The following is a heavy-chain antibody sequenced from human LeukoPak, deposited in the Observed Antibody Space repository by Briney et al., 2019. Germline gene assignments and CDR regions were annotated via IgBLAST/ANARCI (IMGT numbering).Heavy chain of an antibody. Sequence: PGGSLRLSCAASGFTFSSYAMSWVRQAPGKGLEWVSAISGSGGSTYHADSVKGRFTISRDNSKNTLYLQMNSLRAEDTAVYYCAKVTSDYVYYYGMDVWGQGTTVTVSS. CDR2: ISGSGGST. D-gene: IGHD4-17*01. CDR3: AKVTSDYVYYYGMDV. CDR1: GFTFSSYA. J-gene: IGHJ6*02. V-gene: IGHV3-23*01.